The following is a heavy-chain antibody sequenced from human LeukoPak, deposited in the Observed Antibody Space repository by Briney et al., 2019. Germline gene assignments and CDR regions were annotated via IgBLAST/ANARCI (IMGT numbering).Heavy chain of an antibody. Sequence: SETLSLTCAVYGGSFSGYYWSWIRQPPGKGLEWIGYIYYSGSTYYNPSLKSRVTISVDTSKNQFSLKLSSVTAADTAVYYCASEDTMVRGKIDYWGQGTLVTVSS. D-gene: IGHD3-10*01. V-gene: IGHV4-34*09. CDR1: GGSFSGYY. CDR3: ASEDTMVRGKIDY. CDR2: IYYSGST. J-gene: IGHJ4*02.